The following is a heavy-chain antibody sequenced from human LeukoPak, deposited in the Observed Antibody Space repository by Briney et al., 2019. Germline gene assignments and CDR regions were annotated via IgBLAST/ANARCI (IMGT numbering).Heavy chain of an antibody. D-gene: IGHD2-2*02. CDR3: ARLSRGDIVVVPAAIAPDFDYYYYYMDV. Sequence: SETLSLTCTVSGGSISSSSYYWGWIRQPPGKGLEWIGSIYYSGSTYYNPSLKSRVTISVDTSKNQFSLKLSSVTAADTAVYYCARLSRGDIVVVPAAIAPDFDYYYYYMDVWGKGTTVTVSS. V-gene: IGHV4-39*07. CDR1: GGSISSSSYY. CDR2: IYYSGST. J-gene: IGHJ6*03.